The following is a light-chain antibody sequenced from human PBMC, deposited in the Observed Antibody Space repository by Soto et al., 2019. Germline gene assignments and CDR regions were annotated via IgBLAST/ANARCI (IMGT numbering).Light chain of an antibody. CDR3: SSYTSSSTPYV. J-gene: IGLJ1*01. CDR2: EVS. Sequence: QSALTQPASVSGSPGQSITMSCTGSSSDFGDDKYVTWYQQHPGKAPKLIIYEVSDRPSGVSNRFSGSKSGNTASLTISGLQAEDEAEYYCSSYTSSSTPYVFGTGTKVTVL. CDR1: SSDFGDDKY. V-gene: IGLV2-14*01.